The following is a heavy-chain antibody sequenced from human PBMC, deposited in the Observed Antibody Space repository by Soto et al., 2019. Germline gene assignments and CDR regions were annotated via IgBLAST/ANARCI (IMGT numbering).Heavy chain of an antibody. CDR1: GYTFTSYA. Sequence: ASVKVSRKASGYTFTSYAMHWVRQAPGQRLEWMGWINAGNGNTKYSQKFQGRVTITRDTSASTAYMELSSLRSEDTAVYYCARSFVAGTGSFFDYWGQGTLVTVSS. CDR3: ARSFVAGTGSFFDY. J-gene: IGHJ4*02. V-gene: IGHV1-3*01. D-gene: IGHD6-19*01. CDR2: INAGNGNT.